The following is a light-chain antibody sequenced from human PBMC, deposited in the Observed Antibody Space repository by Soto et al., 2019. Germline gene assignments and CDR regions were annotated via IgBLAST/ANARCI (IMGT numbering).Light chain of an antibody. Sequence: QSVLTQPASVSGSPGQSITISCTGTSSDVGGYSFVSWYQQHPGKAPKLMIYDVSNRPSGVSNLFSGSKSGNTASLTISGLQAEDEADYYCSSYTSSSTLVFGTGTKVTVL. J-gene: IGLJ1*01. CDR1: SSDVGGYSF. CDR3: SSYTSSSTLV. V-gene: IGLV2-14*01. CDR2: DVS.